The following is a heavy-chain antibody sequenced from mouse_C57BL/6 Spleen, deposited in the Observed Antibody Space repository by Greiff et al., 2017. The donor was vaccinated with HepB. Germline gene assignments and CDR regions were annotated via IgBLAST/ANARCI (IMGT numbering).Heavy chain of an antibody. V-gene: IGHV1-26*01. D-gene: IGHD1-1*01. J-gene: IGHJ2*01. CDR2: INPNNGGT. Sequence: EVQLQQSGPELVKPGASVKISCKASGYTFTDYYMNWVKQSHGKSLEWIGDINPNNGGTSYNQKFKGKATLTVDKSSSTAYMELRSLTSEDSAVYYCARDGRTPYWGQGTTLTVSS. CDR1: GYTFTDYY. CDR3: ARDGRTPY.